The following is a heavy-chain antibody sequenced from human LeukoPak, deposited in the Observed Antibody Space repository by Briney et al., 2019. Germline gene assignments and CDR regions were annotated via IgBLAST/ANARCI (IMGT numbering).Heavy chain of an antibody. V-gene: IGHV3-23*01. CDR1: GFTFSSYA. CDR2: ISGSGGST. CDR3: AKDVVGAGWYLGQTDY. D-gene: IGHD6-19*01. J-gene: IGHJ4*02. Sequence: GGSLRLSCAASGFTFSSYAMSWVRQAPGKGLEWVSAISGSGGSTYYADSVKGRFTISRNNSKNTLYLQMNSLRAEDTAVHYCAKDVVGAGWYLGQTDYWGEGTQVTVCS.